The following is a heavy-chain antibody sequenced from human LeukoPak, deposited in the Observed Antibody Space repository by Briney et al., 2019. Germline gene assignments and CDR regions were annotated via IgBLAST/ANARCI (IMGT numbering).Heavy chain of an antibody. CDR3: ARGRYYYDSSGYYNWFDP. Sequence: AETLSLTCAVYGGSFSGYYWSWIRQPPGKGLEWIGEINHSGSTNYNPSLKSRVTISVDTSKNQFSLKLSSVTAADTAVYYCARGRYYYDSSGYYNWFDPWGQGALVTVSS. CDR2: INHSGST. V-gene: IGHV4-34*01. D-gene: IGHD3-22*01. CDR1: GGSFSGYY. J-gene: IGHJ5*02.